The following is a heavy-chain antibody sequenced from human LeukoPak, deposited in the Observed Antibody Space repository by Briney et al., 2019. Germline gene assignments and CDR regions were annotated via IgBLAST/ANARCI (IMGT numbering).Heavy chain of an antibody. J-gene: IGHJ4*02. V-gene: IGHV3-30*02. CDR1: GFTFSSYG. CDR3: AKDMGGQQFGPSGGLFDY. Sequence: GGSLRLSCAASGFTFSSYGMHWVRQAPGKGLEWVAVIWYDGSNKYYADSVKGRFTISRDNSKNSLYLQMNSLRAEDTALYYCAKDMGGQQFGPSGGLFDYWGQGTLVTVSS. CDR2: IWYDGSNK. D-gene: IGHD6-13*01.